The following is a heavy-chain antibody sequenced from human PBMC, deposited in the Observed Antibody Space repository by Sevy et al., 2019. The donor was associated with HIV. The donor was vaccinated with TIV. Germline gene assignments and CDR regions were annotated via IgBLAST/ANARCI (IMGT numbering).Heavy chain of an antibody. J-gene: IGHJ4*02. Sequence: GGSLRLSCAASGFTFSTYTMNWVRQAPGKGLEWVSSISSGSSYIYYADSVKGRFTISRDNAKNSLYLQMDSLRAEDTAIYYCARDGGCTSTSCLLYFDYWGQGTPVTVSS. CDR3: ARDGGCTSTSCLLYFDY. V-gene: IGHV3-21*01. CDR1: GFTFSTYT. D-gene: IGHD2-2*01. CDR2: ISSGSSYI.